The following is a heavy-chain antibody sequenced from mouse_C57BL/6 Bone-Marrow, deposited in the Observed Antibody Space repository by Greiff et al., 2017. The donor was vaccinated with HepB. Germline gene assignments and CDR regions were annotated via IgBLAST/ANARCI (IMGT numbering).Heavy chain of an antibody. CDR1: GFTFSDYG. CDR2: ISSGSSTI. D-gene: IGHD2-4*01. J-gene: IGHJ1*03. V-gene: IGHV5-17*01. CDR3: ARLGLRRYWYFDV. Sequence: EVKLMESGGGLVKPGGSLKLSCAASGFTFSDYGMHWVRQAPEKGLEWVAYISSGSSTIYYADTVKGRFTISRDNAKNTLFLQMTSLRSEDTAMYCCARLGLRRYWYFDVWGTGTTVTVSS.